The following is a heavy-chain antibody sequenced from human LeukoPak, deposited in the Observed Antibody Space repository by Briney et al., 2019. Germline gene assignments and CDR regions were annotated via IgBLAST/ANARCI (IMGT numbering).Heavy chain of an antibody. V-gene: IGHV1-69*05. CDR3: ARAPFHFDGSGFSMDAFDV. D-gene: IGHD3-22*01. Sequence: SVKVSCKASGGTFSSHAVSWARQAPGQGLEWMGGTTPIFGSAEYAQKLQDRLTITTDDSTSTAYMILSSLRSEDTAVYYGARAPFHFDGSGFSMDAFDVWGQGTMVTVSS. J-gene: IGHJ3*01. CDR1: GGTFSSHA. CDR2: TTPIFGSA.